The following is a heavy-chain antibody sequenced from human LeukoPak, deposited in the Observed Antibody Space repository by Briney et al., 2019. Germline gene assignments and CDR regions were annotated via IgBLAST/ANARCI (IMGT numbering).Heavy chain of an antibody. J-gene: IGHJ5*02. CDR1: GFTFSSYA. D-gene: IGHD5-12*01. Sequence: LRLSCAASGFTFSSYAMHWVRQPPGKGLEWIGEINHSGSTNYNPSLKSRVTISVDTSKNQFSLKLSSVTAADTAVYYCARGGWLRLNWFDPWGQGTLVTVSS. CDR2: INHSGST. V-gene: IGHV4-34*01. CDR3: ARGGWLRLNWFDP.